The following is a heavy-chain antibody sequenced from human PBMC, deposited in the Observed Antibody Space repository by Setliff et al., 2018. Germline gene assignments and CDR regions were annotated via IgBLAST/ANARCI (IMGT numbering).Heavy chain of an antibody. CDR3: ARYNSSAACFDL. CDR1: GDSITSGSVY. CDR2: IFPTGTT. J-gene: IGHJ5*02. D-gene: IGHD1-20*01. Sequence: PSETLSLTSTVSGDSITSGSVYWSWIRQPAGKGLEWIGRIFPTGTTNYNPDLKSRVTMSVDTSKKRFSLMLRSVTAADTAIYYCARYNSSAACFDLWGPGTLVTVSS. V-gene: IGHV4-61*02.